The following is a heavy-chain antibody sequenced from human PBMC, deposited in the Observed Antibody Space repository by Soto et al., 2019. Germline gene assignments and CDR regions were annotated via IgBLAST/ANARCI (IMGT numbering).Heavy chain of an antibody. CDR2: ISCSGGST. CDR3: AKDQRDIAARSDWCAP. V-gene: IGHV3-23*01. CDR1: GFTFSSYA. J-gene: IGHJ5*02. D-gene: IGHD6-6*01. Sequence: EVQLLESGGGLVQPGGSLRLSCAASGFTFSSYAMSWVRQAPGKGLEWVSAISCSGGSTYYADSVKGRFTISRDNPKNTLYVQMNSLRAEDTAVYYCAKDQRDIAARSDWCAPWGQGTLVTV.